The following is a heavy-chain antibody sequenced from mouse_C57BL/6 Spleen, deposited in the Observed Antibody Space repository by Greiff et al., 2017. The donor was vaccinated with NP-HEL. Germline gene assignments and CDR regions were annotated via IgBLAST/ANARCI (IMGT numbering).Heavy chain of an antibody. V-gene: IGHV1-61*01. J-gene: IGHJ2*01. Sequence: VQLQQPGAELVRPGSSVKLSCKASGYTFTSYWMDWVKQRPGQGLEWIGNIYTSDSETHYNQKFKDKATLTVDKSSSTAYMQLSSLTSEDSAVYYCARSYYSNYDYWGQGTTLTVSS. D-gene: IGHD2-5*01. CDR3: ARSYYSNYDY. CDR2: IYTSDSET. CDR1: GYTFTSYW.